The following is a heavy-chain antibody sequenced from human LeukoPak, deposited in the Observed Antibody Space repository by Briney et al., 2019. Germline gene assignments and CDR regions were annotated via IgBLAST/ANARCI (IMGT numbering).Heavy chain of an antibody. D-gene: IGHD5-18*01. J-gene: IGHJ4*02. CDR3: ARVRVDTAMVATYYFDY. V-gene: IGHV4-59*01. CDR2: IYYSGST. Sequence: SETLSLTCTVSGGSISSYYWSWIRQPPGKGLEWIGYIYYSGSTNCNPSLKSRVTISVGTSKNQFSLKLSSVTAADTAVYYCARVRVDTAMVATYYFDYWGQGTLVTVSS. CDR1: GGSISSYY.